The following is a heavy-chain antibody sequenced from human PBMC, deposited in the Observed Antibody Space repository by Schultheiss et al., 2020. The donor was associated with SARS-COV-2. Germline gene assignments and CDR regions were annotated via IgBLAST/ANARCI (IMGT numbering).Heavy chain of an antibody. CDR2: ISGSGGST. V-gene: IGHV3-21*04. J-gene: IGHJ3*02. Sequence: GGSLRLSCAASGFTFSSYSMNWVRQAPGKGLEWVSAISGSGGSTYYADSVKGRFTISRDNAKNSLYLQMNSLRAEDTALYYCARTTTVTTYDAFDIWGQGTMVTVSS. D-gene: IGHD4-17*01. CDR1: GFTFSSYS. CDR3: ARTTTVTTYDAFDI.